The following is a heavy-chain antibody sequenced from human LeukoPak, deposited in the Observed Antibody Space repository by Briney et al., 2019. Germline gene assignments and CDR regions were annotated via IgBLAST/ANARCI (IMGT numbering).Heavy chain of an antibody. V-gene: IGHV2-5*02. D-gene: IGHD6-6*01. CDR1: RLSLNTGGVG. Sequence: EPGPTLVKPTQTLTLTCTFSRLSLNTGGVGVGWIRHPPGKALEWLALVHWDDDKHYSPSLKSRLTITKDTSKNQVVLIMTNMDPVDTATYYCAHLSGLGAPKRKFDYWGQGTLVTVSS. CDR3: AHLSGLGAPKRKFDY. CDR2: VHWDDDK. J-gene: IGHJ4*02.